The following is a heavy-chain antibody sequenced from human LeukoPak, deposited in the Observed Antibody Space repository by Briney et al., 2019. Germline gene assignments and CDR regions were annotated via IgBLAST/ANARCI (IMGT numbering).Heavy chain of an antibody. J-gene: IGHJ5*02. CDR1: GGSISSYY. V-gene: IGHV4-4*07. CDR3: ARSIDRIAVAGTFSWFDP. D-gene: IGHD6-19*01. Sequence: PSETLSLTCTVSGGSISSYYWSWIRQPAGKGLEWIGRIYTSGSTNYNPSLKSRVTMSVDTSKNQFSLKLSSVTAADTAVYYCARSIDRIAVAGTFSWFDPWGQGTLVTVSS. CDR2: IYTSGST.